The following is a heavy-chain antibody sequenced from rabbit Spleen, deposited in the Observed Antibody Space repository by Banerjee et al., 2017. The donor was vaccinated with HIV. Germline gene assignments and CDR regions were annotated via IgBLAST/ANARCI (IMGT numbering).Heavy chain of an antibody. CDR3: AKNPYHADGSAL. D-gene: IGHD8-1*01. J-gene: IGHJ6*01. CDR2: VYAGSSGST. CDR1: GFSFNSGYD. V-gene: IGHV1S40*01. Sequence: QSLEESGGGLVKPGASLTLTCKASGFSFNSGYDMCWVRQAPGKGLEWIACVYAGSSGSTYYASWAKGRFTITKTSSTTVTLQMTSLTAADTATYFCAKNPYHADGSALWGQGTLVTVS.